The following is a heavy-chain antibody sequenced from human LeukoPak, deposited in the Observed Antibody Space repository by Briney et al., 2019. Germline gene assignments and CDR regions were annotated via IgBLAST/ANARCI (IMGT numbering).Heavy chain of an antibody. Sequence: SSETLSLTCAVSGGSISSGGYSWSWIRQPPGKGLEWIGYIYHSGSTYYNPSLKSRVTISVDRSKNQFSLKLSSVTAADTAVYYCARESTVTTSLFDYWGQGTLVTVSS. V-gene: IGHV4-30-2*01. CDR2: IYHSGST. J-gene: IGHJ4*02. D-gene: IGHD4-17*01. CDR1: GGSISSGGYS. CDR3: ARESTVTTSLFDY.